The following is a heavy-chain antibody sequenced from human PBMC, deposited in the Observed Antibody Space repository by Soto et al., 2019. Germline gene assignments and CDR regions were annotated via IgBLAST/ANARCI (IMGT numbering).Heavy chain of an antibody. CDR3: ARSGGHTLDY. CDR1: GYAFPHYV. CDR2: STHTGNT. J-gene: IGHJ4*02. Sequence: ASVKVSCKTSGYAFPHYVINWVRQAPGHGLEWMGFSTHTGNTNYAQNFQGRVVLTTDTSTSTAYMEVTSLRSDDTAVYYRARSGGHTLDYWGLG. V-gene: IGHV1-18*01. D-gene: IGHD3-16*01.